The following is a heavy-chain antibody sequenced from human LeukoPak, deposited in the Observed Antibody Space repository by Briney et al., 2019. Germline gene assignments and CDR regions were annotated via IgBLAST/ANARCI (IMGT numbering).Heavy chain of an antibody. D-gene: IGHD6-19*01. CDR2: ISAGNGNT. CDR3: ARDRRSSGWYTGFDY. V-gene: IGHV1-18*01. J-gene: IGHJ4*02. Sequence: ASVKVSCKASGYTFTKYGIIWARLAPGQGLEWMGWISAGNGNTNYAQKLQGRVTMTTDTSTSTAYMELRSLRSDDTAVYYCARDRRSSGWYTGFDYWGQGTLVTVSS. CDR1: GYTFTKYG.